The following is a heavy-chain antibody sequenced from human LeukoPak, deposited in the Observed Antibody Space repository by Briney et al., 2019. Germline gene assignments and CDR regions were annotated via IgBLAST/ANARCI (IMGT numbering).Heavy chain of an antibody. D-gene: IGHD2-2*01. CDR3: ARVPEPAANTYYQYYMDV. J-gene: IGHJ6*03. V-gene: IGHV1-2*04. Sequence: ASVKVSCKAYGYSFTGYYIHWVRQAPGQGLEWMGWTNPNSGGTSYAQKFQGWVTMTRDTSISTAFMELSRLRSDDTAVYYCARVPEPAANTYYQYYMDVWGKGTTVTVSS. CDR2: TNPNSGGT. CDR1: GYSFTGYY.